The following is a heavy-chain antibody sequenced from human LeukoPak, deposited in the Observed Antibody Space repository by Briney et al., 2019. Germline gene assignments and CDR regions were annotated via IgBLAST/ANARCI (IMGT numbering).Heavy chain of an antibody. Sequence: PSETLSLTCTVSSGSISSSSYYWGWIRQPPGKGLEWIGSIYYSGSTYYNPSLKSRVTISVDTSKNQFSLKLSSVTAADTAVYYCARQPRVLRFLEWLLYSWFDPWGQGTLVTVSS. D-gene: IGHD3-3*01. V-gene: IGHV4-39*01. CDR3: ARQPRVLRFLEWLLYSWFDP. J-gene: IGHJ5*02. CDR1: SGSISSSSYY. CDR2: IYYSGST.